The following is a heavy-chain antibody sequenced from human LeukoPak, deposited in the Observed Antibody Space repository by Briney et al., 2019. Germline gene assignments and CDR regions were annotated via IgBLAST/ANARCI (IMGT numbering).Heavy chain of an antibody. Sequence: GSLRLSCAASGFTFSSYAMHWVRQAPGKGLEWVAVISYDGSNKYYADSVKGRFTISRDNSKNTLYLQMNSLRAEDTAVYYCAREMVTHRIGLDYWGQGTLVTVSS. V-gene: IGHV3-30*04. CDR1: GFTFSSYA. CDR3: AREMVTHRIGLDY. D-gene: IGHD5-18*01. J-gene: IGHJ4*02. CDR2: ISYDGSNK.